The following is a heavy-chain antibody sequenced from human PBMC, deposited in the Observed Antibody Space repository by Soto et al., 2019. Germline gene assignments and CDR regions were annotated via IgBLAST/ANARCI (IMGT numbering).Heavy chain of an antibody. CDR3: AKSRGSGSSWEGRDEYAEYFRH. V-gene: IGHV3-23*01. J-gene: IGHJ1*01. CDR1: GFTFSSYA. D-gene: IGHD6-13*01. CDR2: ISGSGGST. Sequence: EVQLLESGGGLVQPGGSLRLSCAASGFTFSSYAMSWVRQAPGKGLEWVSAISGSGGSTYYADSVKGRFTISRDNSKNTLYLQMNSLRAEDTAVYYCAKSRGSGSSWEGRDEYAEYFRHWGQGTLVTVSS.